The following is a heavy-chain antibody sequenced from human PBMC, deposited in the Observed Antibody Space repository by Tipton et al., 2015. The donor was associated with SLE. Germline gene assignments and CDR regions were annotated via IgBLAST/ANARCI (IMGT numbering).Heavy chain of an antibody. J-gene: IGHJ4*02. CDR2: LTSSGAYT. Sequence: SLRLSCAASGFTFSHFAMSWVRQAPGKGLEWVSGLTSSGAYTYYADSVKGRFTISRDNSKNTLYLQMDSLRAEDTAVYYCARLGVGCANCWYYFDLWGQGALVTVSS. CDR3: ARLGVGCANCWYYFDL. CDR1: GFTFSHFA. D-gene: IGHD2-21*01. V-gene: IGHV3-23*01.